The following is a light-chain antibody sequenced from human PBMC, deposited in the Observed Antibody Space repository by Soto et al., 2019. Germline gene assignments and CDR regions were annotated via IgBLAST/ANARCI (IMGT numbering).Light chain of an antibody. J-gene: IGKJ5*01. Sequence: EVVLTQSPVSLSLSPGERATLSCSASQSFRGLLAWYQQKPGQAPRLLIYDAYNRATGIPPRFSGSGSGTDFTLTISSLEPADAAVYYCQQHHKWPITFGQRTRLESK. V-gene: IGKV3-11*01. CDR2: DAY. CDR3: QQHHKWPIT. CDR1: QSFRGL.